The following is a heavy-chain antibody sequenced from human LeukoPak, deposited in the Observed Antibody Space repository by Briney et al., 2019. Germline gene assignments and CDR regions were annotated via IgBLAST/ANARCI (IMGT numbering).Heavy chain of an antibody. CDR3: ARDLQLLWFGDSAYGMDV. D-gene: IGHD3-10*01. Sequence: GGTLRLSCAASGLTFSSYEMNWIRQAPGKGLEWVSYISSSGSTIYYADSMKGRFTISRDNAKNSLYLQMNSLRAEDTAVYYCARDLQLLWFGDSAYGMDVWGQGTTVTVSS. CDR1: GLTFSSYE. J-gene: IGHJ6*02. V-gene: IGHV3-48*03. CDR2: ISSSGSTI.